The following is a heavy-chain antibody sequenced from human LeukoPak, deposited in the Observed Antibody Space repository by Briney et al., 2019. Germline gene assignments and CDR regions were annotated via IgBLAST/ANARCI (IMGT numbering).Heavy chain of an antibody. D-gene: IGHD1-26*01. V-gene: IGHV3-69-1*01. Sequence: GGSLRLSCAASGFTFSNYGMHWVRQAPGKGVEWVSSISSSSTIYYADSVKGRFTISRDNAKNSLYLQMNSLRAEDTAVYYCAREARVGATTLVYWGQGTLVTVSS. CDR1: GFTFSNYG. J-gene: IGHJ4*02. CDR3: AREARVGATTLVY. CDR2: ISSSSTI.